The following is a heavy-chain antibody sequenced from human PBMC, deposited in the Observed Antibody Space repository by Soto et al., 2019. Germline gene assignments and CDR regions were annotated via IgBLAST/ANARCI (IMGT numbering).Heavy chain of an antibody. Sequence: ASVKVSCKASGYTFTSYAMHWVRQDPGQRLEWMGWINAGNGNTKYSQKFQGRVTITRDTSASTAYMELSSLRSEDTAVYYCARDRAYCGGDCYYYYYYGMDVWGQGTTVTVSS. CDR3: ARDRAYCGGDCYYYYYYGMDV. CDR2: INAGNGNT. D-gene: IGHD2-21*02. CDR1: GYTFTSYA. J-gene: IGHJ6*02. V-gene: IGHV1-3*01.